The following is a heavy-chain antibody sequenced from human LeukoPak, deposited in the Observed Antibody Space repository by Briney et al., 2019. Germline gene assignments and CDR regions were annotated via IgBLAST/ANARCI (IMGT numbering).Heavy chain of an antibody. V-gene: IGHV3-74*01. CDR1: GFTFTSVW. CDR3: ARDRTTVTLFDY. CDR2: ISTDGAIT. Sequence: GGSLRLSCAASGFTFTSVWMHWFRQAPGKGLVWISRISTDGAITGYADSVKGRFTISRDNAKNTLYLQMNSLRAEDTAVYYCARDRTTVTLFDYWGQGALVTVSS. D-gene: IGHD4-17*01. J-gene: IGHJ4*02.